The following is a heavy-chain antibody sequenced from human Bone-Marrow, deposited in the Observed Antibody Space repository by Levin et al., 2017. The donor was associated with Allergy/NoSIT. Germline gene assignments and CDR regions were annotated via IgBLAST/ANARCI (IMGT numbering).Heavy chain of an antibody. J-gene: IGHJ6*03. CDR2: LDGSSGKT. D-gene: IGHD4-17*01. CDR1: GFIFADYA. CDR3: AKAGTTVMLDYSYLDV. Sequence: PPGGSLRLSCTISGFIFADYAMNWVRQAPGRGLEWVSSLDGSSGKTHYADVVKGRFTISREYSKNTLFLQMNSLRVEDTARYYCAKAGTTVMLDYSYLDVWGEGTAVTVSS. V-gene: IGHV3-23*01.